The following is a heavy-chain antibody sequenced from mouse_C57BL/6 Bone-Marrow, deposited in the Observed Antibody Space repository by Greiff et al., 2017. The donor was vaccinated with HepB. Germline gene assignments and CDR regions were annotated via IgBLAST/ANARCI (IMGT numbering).Heavy chain of an antibody. V-gene: IGHV1-85*01. D-gene: IGHD4-1*01. CDR2: IYPRDGCT. CDR3: AISNWDVDY. Sequence: QVQLKESGPELVKPGASVKLSCKASGYTFTSYDINWVMQRHGQGLEWIGWIYPRDGCTKYNGKFKGKATLTVDTSSCTAYMELHSLTSEDSAVYSCAISNWDVDYWGQGTSVTVSS. J-gene: IGHJ4*01. CDR1: GYTFTSYD.